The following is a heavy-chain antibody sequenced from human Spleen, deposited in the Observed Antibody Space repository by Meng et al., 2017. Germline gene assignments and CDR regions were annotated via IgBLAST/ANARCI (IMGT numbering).Heavy chain of an antibody. CDR2: IAAGTSYI. CDR3: ARERLDGDSLRRPFDI. Sequence: GESLKISCAASGFAVSNYGMNWVRQGPGKGLEWVSTIAAGTSYIYYTDSVRGRFSISRDDARNSVYLQMNSLRAEDTAVYYCARERLDGDSLRRPFDIWGQGTMVTVSS. D-gene: IGHD4-17*01. V-gene: IGHV3-21*01. J-gene: IGHJ3*02. CDR1: GFAVSNYG.